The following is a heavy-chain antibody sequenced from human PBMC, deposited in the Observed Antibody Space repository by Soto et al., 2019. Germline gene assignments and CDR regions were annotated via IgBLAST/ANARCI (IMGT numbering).Heavy chain of an antibody. CDR2: IYPGDSDT. D-gene: IGHD3-3*01. Sequence: PGESLKISCKGSGYSFTSYWIGWVRQMPGKGLEWMGIIYPGDSDTRNSPSIQGQVTISADKSISTAYLQWSSLKTSDTAMYYCSRHVGTVSYTIFGVVIKSFDYWGQGTLVTVSS. J-gene: IGHJ4*02. CDR3: SRHVGTVSYTIFGVVIKSFDY. CDR1: GYSFTSYW. V-gene: IGHV5-51*01.